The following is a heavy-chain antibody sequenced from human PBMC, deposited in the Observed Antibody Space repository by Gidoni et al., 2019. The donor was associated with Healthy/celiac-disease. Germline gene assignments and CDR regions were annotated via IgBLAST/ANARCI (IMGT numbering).Heavy chain of an antibody. J-gene: IGHJ3*02. CDR3: ARIQGYCSGGSCAPDAFDI. Sequence: EVQLVESGGGLVKPGGSLRLSCAASGFTFSSYSMNWVRQAPGKGLEWVSSISSSSSYIYYADSVKGRFTISRDNAKNSLYLQMNSLRAEDTAVYYCARIQGYCSGGSCAPDAFDIWGQGTMVTVSS. CDR1: GFTFSSYS. V-gene: IGHV3-21*01. CDR2: ISSSSSYI. D-gene: IGHD2-15*01.